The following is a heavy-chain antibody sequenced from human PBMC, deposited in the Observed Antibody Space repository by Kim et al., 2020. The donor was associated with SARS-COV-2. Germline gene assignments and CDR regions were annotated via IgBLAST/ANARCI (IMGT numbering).Heavy chain of an antibody. J-gene: IGHJ4*02. D-gene: IGHD1-26*01. CDR3: AKDRPASGSLTLGY. CDR2: ISYDGSNK. V-gene: IGHV3-30*18. CDR1: GFNFSSYG. Sequence: GGSLRLSCAASGFNFSSYGMHWVRQAPGKGLEWVAVISYDGSNKYYADSVKGRFTISRDNSKNTLYLQMNSLRAEDTAVYYCAKDRPASGSLTLGYWGPGTLVPVSS.